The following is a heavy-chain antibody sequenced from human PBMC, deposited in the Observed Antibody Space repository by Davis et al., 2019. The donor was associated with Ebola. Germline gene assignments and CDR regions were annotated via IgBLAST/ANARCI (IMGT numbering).Heavy chain of an antibody. CDR2: ISGDGGST. V-gene: IGHV3-43*02. D-gene: IGHD1-26*01. CDR1: GFTFSGSA. CDR3: ARGDIVGATIDY. Sequence: GESLKISCAASGFTFSGSAMHWVRQAPGKGLEWVSLISGDGGSTYYADSVKGRFTISRDNAKNSLYLQMNSLRAEDTAVYYCARGDIVGATIDYWGQGTLVTVSS. J-gene: IGHJ4*02.